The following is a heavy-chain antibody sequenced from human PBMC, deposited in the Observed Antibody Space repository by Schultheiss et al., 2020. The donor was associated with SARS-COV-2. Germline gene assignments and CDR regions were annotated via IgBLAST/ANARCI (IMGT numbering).Heavy chain of an antibody. Sequence: SETLSLTCTVSGGSISSSSYYWGWIRQPPGKGLEWIGSIYYSGSTYYNPSLKSRVTISVDTSKNQFSLKLSSVTAADTAVYYCARYPTYYDFWSGYYTGYWGQGTRVTVSS. V-gene: IGHV4-39*01. J-gene: IGHJ4*02. CDR3: ARYPTYYDFWSGYYTGY. D-gene: IGHD3-3*01. CDR2: IYYSGST. CDR1: GGSISSSSYY.